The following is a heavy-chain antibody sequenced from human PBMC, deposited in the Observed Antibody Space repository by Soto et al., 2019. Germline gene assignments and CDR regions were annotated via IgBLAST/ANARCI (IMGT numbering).Heavy chain of an antibody. Sequence: GASVKVSCKTSGYTFTTYYIHWVRQAPGQGLEWMGLINPRSGNTPHAQNFQGRVAVTRDTSTSTVYMELSGLRSDDTAVYYCARSSMTGPTTLVDYWGQGTLVTVSS. CDR2: INPRSGNT. D-gene: IGHD1-26*01. J-gene: IGHJ4*02. CDR1: GYTFTTYY. V-gene: IGHV1-46*01. CDR3: ARSSMTGPTTLVDY.